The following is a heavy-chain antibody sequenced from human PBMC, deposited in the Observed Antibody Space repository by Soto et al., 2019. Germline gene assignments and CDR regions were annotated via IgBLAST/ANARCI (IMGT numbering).Heavy chain of an antibody. CDR3: ARGSLLWDSSGYYYG. J-gene: IGHJ4*02. Sequence: ASVKVSCKASGGTFSSYAISWVRQAPGQGLEWMGGIIPIFGTANYAQKFQGRVTITADESTSTAYMELSSLRSEDTAVYYCARGSLLWDSSGYYYGWGQGTLVTVSS. V-gene: IGHV1-69*13. D-gene: IGHD3-22*01. CDR2: IIPIFGTA. CDR1: GGTFSSYA.